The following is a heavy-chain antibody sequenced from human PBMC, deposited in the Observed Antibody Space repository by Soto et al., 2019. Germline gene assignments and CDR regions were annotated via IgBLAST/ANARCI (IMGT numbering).Heavy chain of an antibody. D-gene: IGHD3-3*01. Sequence: GGSLRLSCAASGFTFSNAWMNWVRQAPGKGLEWVGRIKSKTDGGTTDYAAPVKGRFTISRDDSKNTLYLQMNSLKTEDTAVYYCTTGFLEWLYYYGMDVWGQGTTVTVSS. J-gene: IGHJ6*02. V-gene: IGHV3-15*07. CDR3: TTGFLEWLYYYGMDV. CDR2: IKSKTDGGTT. CDR1: GFTFSNAW.